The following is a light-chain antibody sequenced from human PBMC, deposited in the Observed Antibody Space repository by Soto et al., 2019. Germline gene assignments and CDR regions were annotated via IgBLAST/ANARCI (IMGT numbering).Light chain of an antibody. J-gene: IGKJ5*01. CDR3: QQYGSSPPIT. CDR2: GAS. Sequence: IVLTQSPGTLSLAPGSRSPPSRRARQSVSSRYLAWYQQTPGQALRLLIYGASSRATGIPDRFSGSGSGTDFTLTIRRLEPEDFAVYYCQQYGSSPPITFGQGTRLEI. CDR1: QSVSSRY. V-gene: IGKV3-20*01.